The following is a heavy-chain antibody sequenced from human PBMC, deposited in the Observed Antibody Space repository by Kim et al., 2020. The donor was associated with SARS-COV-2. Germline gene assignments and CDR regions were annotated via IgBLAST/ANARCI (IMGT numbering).Heavy chain of an antibody. J-gene: IGHJ6*02. D-gene: IGHD3-10*01. CDR3: ARGAAGSYYYGMDV. V-gene: IGHV3-30*01. Sequence: YADSVKGRFTISRDNSKNTLYLKMNSLGAEDTAVYYCARGAAGSYYYGMDVWGQGTTVTVSS.